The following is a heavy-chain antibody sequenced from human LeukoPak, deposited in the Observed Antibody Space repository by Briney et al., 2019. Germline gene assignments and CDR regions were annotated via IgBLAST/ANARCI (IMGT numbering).Heavy chain of an antibody. CDR3: ARVGYSYGQFDY. V-gene: IGHV3-21*01. CDR2: ISSGQNYI. CDR1: GFTVSSNY. Sequence: GGSLRLSCAASGFTVSSNYMSWVRQAPGKGLEWVSSISSGQNYIYYADSVKGRFAISRDNAKNSLFLQMNTLRAEDTAVYYCARVGYSYGQFDYWGQGTLVTVSS. J-gene: IGHJ4*02. D-gene: IGHD5-18*01.